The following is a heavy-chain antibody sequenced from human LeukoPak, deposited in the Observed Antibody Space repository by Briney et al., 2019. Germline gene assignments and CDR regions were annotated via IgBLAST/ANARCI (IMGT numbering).Heavy chain of an antibody. Sequence: SETLSLTCTVSGGSISSDYWSWIRQPPGKGLEWIGYIFYSGSTNYNPSLKSRVTISVDTSKNQFPLKLSSVTAADTAVYYCARRSESSGYQFDYWGQGTLVTVSS. D-gene: IGHD3-22*01. J-gene: IGHJ4*02. V-gene: IGHV4-59*08. CDR2: IFYSGST. CDR1: GGSISSDY. CDR3: ARRSESSGYQFDY.